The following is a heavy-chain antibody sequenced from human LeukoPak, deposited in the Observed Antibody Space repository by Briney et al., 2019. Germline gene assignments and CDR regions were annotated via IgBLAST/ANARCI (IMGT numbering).Heavy chain of an antibody. Sequence: PSETPSLTCAVYGGSFSGYYWSWIRHPPGKGLECVGEINHSGGTNYTPSRQSRVPISLGTSKNQFSLKLSSVPAADTAVYYCARLEYQHDETSGYSMSPLYFFDYWGQGTLVTVSS. CDR3: ARLEYQHDETSGYSMSPLYFFDY. V-gene: IGHV4-34*01. J-gene: IGHJ4*02. CDR2: INHSGGT. CDR1: GGSFSGYY. D-gene: IGHD3-22*01.